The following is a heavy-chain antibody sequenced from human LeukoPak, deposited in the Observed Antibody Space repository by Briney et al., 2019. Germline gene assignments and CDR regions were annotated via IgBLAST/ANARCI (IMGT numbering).Heavy chain of an antibody. Sequence: SVKVSCKASGGTFSSYAISWVRQAPGQGLEWMGGIIPIFGTANYAQKFQGRDTITTDESTSTAYMELSSLRSEDTAVYYCARTSITIFGAYYFDYWGQGTLVTVSS. V-gene: IGHV1-69*05. CDR1: GGTFSSYA. CDR3: ARTSITIFGAYYFDY. J-gene: IGHJ4*02. CDR2: IIPIFGTA. D-gene: IGHD3-3*01.